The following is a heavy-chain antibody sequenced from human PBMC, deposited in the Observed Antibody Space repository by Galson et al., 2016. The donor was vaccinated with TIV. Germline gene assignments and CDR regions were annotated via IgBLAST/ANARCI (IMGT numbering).Heavy chain of an antibody. J-gene: IGHJ5*02. V-gene: IGHV4-39*07. CDR1: GGSIITKSYY. D-gene: IGHD3-22*01. Sequence: SETLSLTCSVSGGSIITKSYYWGWIRQPPGKGLEWIGIVYDNGNAYYNPSLKSRVTIPIDTSKNQFSMKVTSVTAADTTFYYCARERTPPGPDNDTWFDPWGQGILVTVSS. CDR2: VYDNGNA. CDR3: ARERTPPGPDNDTWFDP.